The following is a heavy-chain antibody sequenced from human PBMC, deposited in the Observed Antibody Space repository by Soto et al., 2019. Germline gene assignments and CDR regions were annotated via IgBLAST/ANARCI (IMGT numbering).Heavy chain of an antibody. CDR1: RDTFNKYA. D-gene: IGHD3-16*01. V-gene: IGHV1-69*01. Sequence: QVQLVQSGAEVKKPGSSVKVSCKTSRDTFNKYAFNWVRQAPGQGLEWMGWIIPIFSSRNYAEKFQGRVTITADDSTSTAYRELRSLRFEDTAVYYVARGETYLGVWGQGTTVTVSS. J-gene: IGHJ6*02. CDR2: IIPIFSSR. CDR3: ARGETYLGV.